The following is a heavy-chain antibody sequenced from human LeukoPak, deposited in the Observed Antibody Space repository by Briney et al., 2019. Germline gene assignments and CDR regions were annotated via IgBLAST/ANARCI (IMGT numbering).Heavy chain of an antibody. CDR1: GYTFTSYG. CDR2: ISAYNGNT. J-gene: IGHJ6*03. V-gene: IGHV1-18*01. CDR3: ARDLPQTYYDFWSGRENYYYYMDV. Sequence: GASVKVSCKASGYTFTSYGISWVRQAPGQGLEWMGWISAYNGNTNYAQKLQGRVTMTTETSTSTAYMELSSLRSEDTAVYYCARDLPQTYYDFWSGRENYYYYMDVWGKGTTVTVSS. D-gene: IGHD3-3*01.